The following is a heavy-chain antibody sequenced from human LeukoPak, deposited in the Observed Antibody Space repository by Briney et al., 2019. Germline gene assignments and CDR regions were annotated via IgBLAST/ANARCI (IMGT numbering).Heavy chain of an antibody. J-gene: IGHJ4*02. CDR3: ARGSATAGLDY. CDR2: IKQDGSEK. CDR1: GFTFSSYW. D-gene: IGHD2-15*01. Sequence: GGSLRLSCAASGFTFSSYWMSWVRQAPGKGLEWVANIKQDGSEKYYVDSVKGRFTTSRDNAKNSLYLQMNSLRAEDTAVYYCARGSATAGLDYWGQGTLVTVSP. V-gene: IGHV3-7*01.